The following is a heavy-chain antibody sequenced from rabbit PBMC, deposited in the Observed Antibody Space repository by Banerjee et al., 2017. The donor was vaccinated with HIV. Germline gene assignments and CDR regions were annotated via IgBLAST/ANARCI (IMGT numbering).Heavy chain of an antibody. Sequence: QEQLEESGGGLVQPEASLTLTCTASGFSFSDSAWSCWVRQAPGKGLEWIACIYAGSSGSTYYASWAKGRFTISKTSSTTVTLQMTSLTAADTATYFCARGVGYASGGVATSFNLWGQGTLSPS. D-gene: IGHD6-1*01. CDR1: GFSFSDSAW. J-gene: IGHJ4*01. V-gene: IGHV1S45*01. CDR3: ARGVGYASGGVATSFNL. CDR2: IYAGSSGST.